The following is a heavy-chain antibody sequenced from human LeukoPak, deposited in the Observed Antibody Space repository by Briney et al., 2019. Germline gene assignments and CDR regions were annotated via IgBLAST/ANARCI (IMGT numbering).Heavy chain of an antibody. Sequence: PSETLSLTCAVYGGSFSGYYWSWIRQPPGKGLEWIGEINHGGSTNYNPSLKSRVTISVDTSKNQFSLKLSSATAADTAVYYCARAKWLRLAPFDYWGQGTLVTVSS. V-gene: IGHV4-34*01. CDR2: INHGGST. CDR1: GGSFSGYY. D-gene: IGHD5-12*01. J-gene: IGHJ4*02. CDR3: ARAKWLRLAPFDY.